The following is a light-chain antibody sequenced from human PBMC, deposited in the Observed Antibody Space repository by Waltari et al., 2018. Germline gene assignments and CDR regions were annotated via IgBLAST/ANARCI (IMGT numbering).Light chain of an antibody. CDR3: QQYDEWPRT. CDR2: GAS. V-gene: IGKV3-15*01. J-gene: IGKJ1*01. CDR1: QSVNYY. Sequence: EVVLTQSPATLSVSPGERATLSCRASQSVNYYLAWYQQKDGQAPRLLIYGASNRATGIPARFSGSGSGTEFTLSISSLQSEDFAIYYCQQYDEWPRTFGHGTRVEI.